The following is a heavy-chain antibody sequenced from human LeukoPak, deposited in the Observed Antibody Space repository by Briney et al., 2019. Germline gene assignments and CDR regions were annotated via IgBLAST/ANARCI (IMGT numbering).Heavy chain of an antibody. V-gene: IGHV3-21*01. CDR2: ISMSSSYM. D-gene: IGHD3-10*01. Sequence: GGSLRLSCVASGFRFSGYVMKWVRQAPGKGLEWVSTISMSSSYMYYADSVRGRFTISRDNAKNSLYLQMTSLRAEDAAVYYCAREDYSSGNLTIDHWGQGTLVTVSS. CDR3: AREDYSSGNLTIDH. CDR1: GFRFSGYV. J-gene: IGHJ4*02.